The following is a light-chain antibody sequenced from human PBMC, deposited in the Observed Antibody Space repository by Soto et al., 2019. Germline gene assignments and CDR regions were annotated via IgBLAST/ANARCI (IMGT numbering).Light chain of an antibody. CDR2: LNSDGSH. J-gene: IGLJ2*01. V-gene: IGLV4-69*01. Sequence: QSVLTQSPSASASLGASVKLTCTLSSGHSNYAIAWHQQQSEKGPRYLMNLNSDGSHSKGDGIPDRFSGSSSGAERYLTISSVQSEDEADYYCQTWGSGIVVFGGGTKLTVL. CDR1: SGHSNYA. CDR3: QTWGSGIVV.